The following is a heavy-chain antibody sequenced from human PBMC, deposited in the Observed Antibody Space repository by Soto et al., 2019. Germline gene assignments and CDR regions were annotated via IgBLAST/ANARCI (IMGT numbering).Heavy chain of an antibody. D-gene: IGHD5-12*01. CDR1: GGSISSYS. CDR3: ARPRDGYNLNWFDP. J-gene: IGHJ5*02. Sequence: SETLSLTCTVSGGSISSYSWSWIRQPPGKGLEWIGYIHYSGRTNYNPSLKSRATISVDTSKNQFSLKLSSVTAADTAVYYCARPRDGYNLNWFDPWGQGPLVTVSS. V-gene: IGHV4-59*01. CDR2: IHYSGRT.